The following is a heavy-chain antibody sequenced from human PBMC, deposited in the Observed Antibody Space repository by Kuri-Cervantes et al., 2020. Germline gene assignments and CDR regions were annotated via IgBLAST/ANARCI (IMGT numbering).Heavy chain of an antibody. CDR2: ISGRAAIT. J-gene: IGHJ4*02. V-gene: IGHV3-23*01. CDR3: AKARLANWGFFPFDY. CDR1: GFSFTTSD. D-gene: IGHD7-27*01. Sequence: GGSLRLSCSASGFSFTTSDMSWVLQAPGKGLEWVLGISGRAAITFYVDSVKGRFTISRDKSKNTLYLQMNSLRAEDTDFYYCAKARLANWGFFPFDYWGQGTLVTVSS.